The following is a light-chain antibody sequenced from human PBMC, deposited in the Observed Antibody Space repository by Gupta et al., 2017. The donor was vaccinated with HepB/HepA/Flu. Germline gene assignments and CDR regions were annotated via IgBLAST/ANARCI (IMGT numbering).Light chain of an antibody. V-gene: IGKV1-5*03. CDR3: LQYNSYPWT. CDR2: KAS. J-gene: IGKJ1*01. Sequence: TLSASVGDRVTITCRVSQSISSWLAWYQQKPGKAPKILIYKASSLESGVPSRFSGSGSGTEFTLTISSLQPDDFATYYCLQYNSYPWTFGQGTKVEIK. CDR1: QSISSW.